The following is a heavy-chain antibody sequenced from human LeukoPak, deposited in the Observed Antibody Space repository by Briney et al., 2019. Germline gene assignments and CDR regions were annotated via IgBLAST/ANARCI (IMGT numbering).Heavy chain of an antibody. D-gene: IGHD5-24*01. CDR3: ARMAFVDY. CDR1: GGSISSGGYS. V-gene: IGHV4-30-2*03. Sequence: SETLSLTCAVSGGSISSGGYSWSWIRQPPGKGLEWIGYIYYSGSTYYNPSLKSRVTISVDTSKNQFSLKLSSVTAADTAVYYCARMAFVDYWGQGTLVTVSS. J-gene: IGHJ4*02. CDR2: IYYSGST.